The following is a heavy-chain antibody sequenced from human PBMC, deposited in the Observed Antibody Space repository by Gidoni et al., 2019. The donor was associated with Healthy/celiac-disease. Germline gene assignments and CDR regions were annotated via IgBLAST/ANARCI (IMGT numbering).Heavy chain of an antibody. J-gene: IGHJ4*02. Sequence: QVQLQQWGAGLLKPSETLSLTCAVYGGSFSGYYWSWIRQPPGKGLEWIGEINHSGSTNYTPSLKSRVTISVDTAKNQFSLKLSSVTAADTAVYYCARGKTYKGSDYWGQGTLVTVSS. CDR1: GGSFSGYY. D-gene: IGHD3-10*01. V-gene: IGHV4-34*01. CDR3: ARGKTYKGSDY. CDR2: INHSGST.